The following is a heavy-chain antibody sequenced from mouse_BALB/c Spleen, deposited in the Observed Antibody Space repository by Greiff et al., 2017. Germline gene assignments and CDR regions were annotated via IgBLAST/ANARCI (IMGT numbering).Heavy chain of an antibody. CDR1: GYAFTNYL. Sequence: QVQLQQSGAELVRPGTSVKVSCKASGYAFTNYLIEWVKQRPGQGLEWIGVINPGSGGTNYNEKFKGKATLTADKSSSTAYMQLSSLTSDDSAVYFCARLGYRYDGAMYYWGQGTSVTVSS. CDR2: INPGSGGT. CDR3: ARLGYRYDGAMYY. V-gene: IGHV1-54*03. J-gene: IGHJ4*01. D-gene: IGHD2-14*01.